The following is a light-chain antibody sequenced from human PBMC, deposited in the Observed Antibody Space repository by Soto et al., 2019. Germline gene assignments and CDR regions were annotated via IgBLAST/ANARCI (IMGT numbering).Light chain of an antibody. CDR3: QQFDSWPRT. CDR2: GAS. Sequence: IVMTQSPATLSVSPGERATLSCRASQRIASNLVWYKQKPGQAPRLLIYGASTRATGIPARFSGSGSGTEFTLTISSLQSEDFAVYYCQQFDSWPRTFGQGTKVDIK. V-gene: IGKV3-15*01. J-gene: IGKJ1*01. CDR1: QRIASN.